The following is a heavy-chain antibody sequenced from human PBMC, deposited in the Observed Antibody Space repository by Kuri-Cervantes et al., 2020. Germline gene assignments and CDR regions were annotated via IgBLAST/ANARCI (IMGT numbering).Heavy chain of an antibody. CDR2: INPNSGGT. Sequence: ASVKVSCKASGYNFTGYYMHWVRQAPGQGLEWMGWINPNSGGTNYAQKFQGRVTMTRDTSISTAYMELSRLRSDDTAVYYCARGPIWFGEDGMDVWGQGTTVTVSS. D-gene: IGHD3-10*01. CDR1: GYNFTGYY. V-gene: IGHV1-2*02. J-gene: IGHJ6*02. CDR3: ARGPIWFGEDGMDV.